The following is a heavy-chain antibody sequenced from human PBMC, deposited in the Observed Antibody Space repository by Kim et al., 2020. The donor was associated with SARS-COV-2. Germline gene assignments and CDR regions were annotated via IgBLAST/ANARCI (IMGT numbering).Heavy chain of an antibody. CDR1: GFTFNSYS. Sequence: GGSLRLSCAASGFTFNSYSMNWVRQAPGKGLEWVSSISSSSSYIYYADSVKGRFTISRDNAKNSLYLQMNSLRAEDTAVYYCARLMSATIFGVVIPSHYYYGMDVWGQGNTVTVSS. CDR2: ISSSSSYI. V-gene: IGHV3-21*01. J-gene: IGHJ6*02. D-gene: IGHD3-3*01. CDR3: ARLMSATIFGVVIPSHYYYGMDV.